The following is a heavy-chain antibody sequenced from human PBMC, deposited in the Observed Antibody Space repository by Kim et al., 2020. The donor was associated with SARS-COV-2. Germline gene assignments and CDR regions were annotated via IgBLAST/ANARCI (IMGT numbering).Heavy chain of an antibody. CDR3: AGLCYDILTGYYPYWFDP. V-gene: IGHV4-39*01. J-gene: IGHJ5*02. Sequence: SETLSLTCTVSGGSITSSSYYWGWIRQPPGKGLEWIGSIFYSGNTYYNPSLKSRVTISVDTSKNQFSLKLNSVTAADTAVYYCAGLCYDILTGYYPYWFDPWGQGTLVTVSS. CDR1: GGSITSSSYY. CDR2: IFYSGNT. D-gene: IGHD3-9*01.